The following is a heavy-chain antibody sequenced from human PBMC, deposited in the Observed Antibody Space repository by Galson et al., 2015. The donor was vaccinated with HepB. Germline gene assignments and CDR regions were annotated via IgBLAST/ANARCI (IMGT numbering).Heavy chain of an antibody. D-gene: IGHD3-16*01. J-gene: IGHJ6*02. V-gene: IGHV3-30*18. Sequence: SLRLSCAASGFTFSSCGMHWVRQAPGKGLEWVALISYDGLNKYYADSLKGRFTISRDDSKNMLYLQMNSLRAEDTAVYYCAKLLTPFGDMENNYHYDMDVWGRGTMVTVSS. CDR2: ISYDGLNK. CDR1: GFTFSSCG. CDR3: AKLLTPFGDMENNYHYDMDV.